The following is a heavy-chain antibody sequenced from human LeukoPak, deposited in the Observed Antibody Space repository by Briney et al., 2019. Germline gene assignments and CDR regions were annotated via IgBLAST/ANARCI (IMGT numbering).Heavy chain of an antibody. CDR1: GYTFTSYG. J-gene: IGHJ3*02. D-gene: IGHD3-3*01. Sequence: SVKVSCKASGYTFTSYGISWVRQAPGQGLEWMGGIIPIFGTANYAQKFQGRVTITADESTSTAYMELSSLRSEDTAVYYCARDPPRSNWAFDIWGQGTMVTVSS. V-gene: IGHV1-69*13. CDR2: IIPIFGTA. CDR3: ARDPPRSNWAFDI.